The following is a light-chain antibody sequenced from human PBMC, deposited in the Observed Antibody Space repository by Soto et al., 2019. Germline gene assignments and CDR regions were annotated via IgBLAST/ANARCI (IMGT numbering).Light chain of an antibody. J-gene: IGLJ2*01. CDR3: ASYAGYNTLV. Sequence: QSALTQPPSASGSPGQSVTISCTGTSSDVGNYNYVSWYQQHSGKAPKLMIYDVSEWPSGVPDRFSGSKSGNTASLTVSGLQAEDEADYYCASYAGYNTLVFGGGTKLTVL. V-gene: IGLV2-8*01. CDR2: DVS. CDR1: SSDVGNYNY.